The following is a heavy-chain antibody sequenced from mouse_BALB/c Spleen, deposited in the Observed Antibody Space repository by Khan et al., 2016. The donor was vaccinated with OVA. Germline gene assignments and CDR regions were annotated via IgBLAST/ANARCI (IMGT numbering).Heavy chain of an antibody. J-gene: IGHJ4*01. V-gene: IGHV2-6-5*01. D-gene: IGHD3-1*01. CDR1: GFSLTDYG. CDR2: IWGGGST. Sequence: QVQLKESGSGLVAPSQSLSITCTVSGFSLTDYGVSWIRQPPGKGLEWLGVIWGGGSTYYNSALKSRLSISKDNSMSQVFLKMNSLQTDDTAMYYCAKGLWSYYFALDYWGQGTSVTVSS. CDR3: AKGLWSYYFALDY.